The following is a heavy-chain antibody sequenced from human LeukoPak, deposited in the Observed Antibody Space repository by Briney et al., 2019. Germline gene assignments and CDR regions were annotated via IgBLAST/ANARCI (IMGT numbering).Heavy chain of an antibody. CDR3: TTHPENYVWGSYRYTGHYYMDV. CDR2: IRYDGSNK. V-gene: IGHV3-30*02. Sequence: GGSLRLSCAASGFIFSSYGMHWVRQAPGKGLEWVAFIRYDGSNKYYADSVKGRFTISRDNSKNTLYLQMNSLKTEDTAVYYCTTHPENYVWGSYRYTGHYYMDVWGKGTTVTISS. D-gene: IGHD3-16*02. CDR1: GFIFSSYG. J-gene: IGHJ6*03.